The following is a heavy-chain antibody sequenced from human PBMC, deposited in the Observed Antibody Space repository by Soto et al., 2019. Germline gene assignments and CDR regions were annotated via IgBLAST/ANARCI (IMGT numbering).Heavy chain of an antibody. J-gene: IGHJ5*02. CDR2: IHPADSDT. D-gene: IGHD2-15*01. V-gene: IGHV5-51*01. CDR1: GYSFTSYW. CDR3: ARLECSGSPCYSYSPLDWFDP. Sequence: LGESLKISCKGSGYSFTSYWIGWVRQMPGKGLEWMGIIHPADSDTRYSPSFQGQVTISADKSISTAYLQWSSLKASDTAMYYCARLECSGSPCYSYSPLDWFDPWGQGTLVTVSS.